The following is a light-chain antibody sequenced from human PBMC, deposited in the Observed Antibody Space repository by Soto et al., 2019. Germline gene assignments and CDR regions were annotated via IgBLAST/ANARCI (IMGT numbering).Light chain of an antibody. J-gene: IGKJ1*01. CDR2: KAS. CDR1: QTISSW. V-gene: IGKV1-5*03. CDR3: QHYNSYSEA. Sequence: IRMKKSASTLSGTEGNSVTITCRASQTISSWLAWYQQKPGKAPKLLIYKASTLKSGVPSRFSGSGSGTEFTLTISSLQPDDFATYYSQHYNSYSEAFGQVAMVDVK.